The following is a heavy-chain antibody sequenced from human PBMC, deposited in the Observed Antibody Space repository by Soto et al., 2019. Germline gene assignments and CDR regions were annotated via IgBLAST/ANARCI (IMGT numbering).Heavy chain of an antibody. CDR2: IYHSGST. Sequence: SETLSLTCAVSGYSISSGYYWGWIRQPPGKGLEWIGSIYHSGSTYYNPSLKSRVTISVDTSKNQFSLKLSSVTAADTAVYYCARDRYDFWSGYYRYYYGMDVWGQGTTVTVSS. D-gene: IGHD3-3*01. CDR3: ARDRYDFWSGYYRYYYGMDV. V-gene: IGHV4-38-2*02. J-gene: IGHJ6*02. CDR1: GYSISSGYY.